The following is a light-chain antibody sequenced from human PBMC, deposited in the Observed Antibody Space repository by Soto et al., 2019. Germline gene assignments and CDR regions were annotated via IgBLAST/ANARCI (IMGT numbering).Light chain of an antibody. CDR3: CSYAGSNTWV. CDR2: QGS. Sequence: QSVLTQPASVSGSPGQSITISCTGTSSDVGTYNLVSWYQQHPGEAPKLMIYQGSKRPSGVSNRFSGSKSGNTASLTISGLQAEDEADYYCCSYAGSNTWVFGGGTKVTVL. J-gene: IGLJ3*02. CDR1: SSDVGTYNL. V-gene: IGLV2-23*01.